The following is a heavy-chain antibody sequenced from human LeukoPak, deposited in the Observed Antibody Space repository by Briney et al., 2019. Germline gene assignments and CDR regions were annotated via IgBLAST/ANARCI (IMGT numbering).Heavy chain of an antibody. CDR2: ISGSGDST. J-gene: IGHJ6*02. V-gene: IGHV3-23*01. CDR1: GFPFSTYA. CDR3: AKSLGGYYYYYGMDV. Sequence: GGSLRLSCAASGFPFSTYAMNWVRQTPEKGLEWVAAISGSGDSTDNADSVKGRFTISRDNSKNTLYLQMSSLRAKDTAVYYCAKSLGGYYYYYGMDVWGQGTTVIVSS.